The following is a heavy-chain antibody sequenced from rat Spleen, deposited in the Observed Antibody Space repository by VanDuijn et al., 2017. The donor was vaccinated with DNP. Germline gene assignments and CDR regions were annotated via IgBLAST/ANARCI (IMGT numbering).Heavy chain of an antibody. CDR3: TTDNSGLNWFAF. CDR2: VSTSDSRT. J-gene: IGHJ3*01. CDR1: GFTFSNYY. Sequence: EVQLVESGGGLVQPGRSLTLSCAASGFTFSNYYMAWVRQAPKKGLEWVATVSTSDSRTYYPDSVKGRFTISRDNAQSSLYLQMNSLKSEDTATYYCTTDNSGLNWFAFWGQGTLVTVSS. V-gene: IGHV5-27*01. D-gene: IGHD4-3*01.